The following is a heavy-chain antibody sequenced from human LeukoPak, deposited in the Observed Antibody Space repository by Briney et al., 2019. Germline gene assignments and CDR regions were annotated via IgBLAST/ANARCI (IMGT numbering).Heavy chain of an antibody. CDR1: GGSNSSSNW. J-gene: IGHJ4*02. Sequence: PSETLSLTCAVSGGSNSSSNWWSWVRQPPGKGLEWIGEIYHSGSTNYNPSLKSRVTISVDKSKNQFSLKLSSVTAADTAVYYCARAPGGIAAAGTAPDYWGQGTLVTVSS. CDR3: ARAPGGIAAAGTAPDY. V-gene: IGHV4-4*02. D-gene: IGHD6-13*01. CDR2: IYHSGST.